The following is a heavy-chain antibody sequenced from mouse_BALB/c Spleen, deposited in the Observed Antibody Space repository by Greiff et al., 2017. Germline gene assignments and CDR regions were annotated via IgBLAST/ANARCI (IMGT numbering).Heavy chain of an antibody. CDR3: ARGGTYAYGDY. D-gene: IGHD1-2*01. CDR2: IYPGNVNT. V-gene: IGHV1S56*01. Sequence: VQLKESGPELVKPGASVRISCKASGYTFTSYYIHWVKQRPGQGLEWIGWIYPGNVNTKYNEKFKGKATLTADKSSSTAYMQLSSLTSEDSAVYFCARGGTYAYGDYWGQGTTLTVSS. J-gene: IGHJ2*01. CDR1: GYTFTSYY.